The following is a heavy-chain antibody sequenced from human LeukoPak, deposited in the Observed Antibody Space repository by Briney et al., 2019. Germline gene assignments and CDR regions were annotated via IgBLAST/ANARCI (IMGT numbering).Heavy chain of an antibody. J-gene: IGHJ4*02. CDR1: GFTFSDYY. D-gene: IGHD2-21*02. CDR2: IGVSDDST. CDR3: AKDRLLNCRGDCYIFDS. V-gene: IGHV3-23*01. Sequence: GGSLRLSCAASGFTFSDYYMNWVRQTPGKGLEWVSSIGVSDDSTFYADSVKGRFTISRDNSKNTVYLQVSGLRTEDTAIYYCAKDRLLNCRGDCYIFDSWGQGTQVTVSS.